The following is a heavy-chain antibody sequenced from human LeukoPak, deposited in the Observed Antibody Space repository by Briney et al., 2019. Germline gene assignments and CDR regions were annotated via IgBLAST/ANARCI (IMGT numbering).Heavy chain of an antibody. CDR2: ISSSSHYI. Sequence: GGSLRLSCAASGFTVSSNYMSWVRQAPGKGLEWVSYISSSSHYIYYADSVKGRFTISRDNAKNSLYLQMNSLRAEDTAVYYCARDSSSTQQLWFVYWGQGTLVTVSS. CDR1: GFTVSSNY. CDR3: ARDSSSTQQLWFVY. D-gene: IGHD5-18*01. V-gene: IGHV3-21*01. J-gene: IGHJ4*02.